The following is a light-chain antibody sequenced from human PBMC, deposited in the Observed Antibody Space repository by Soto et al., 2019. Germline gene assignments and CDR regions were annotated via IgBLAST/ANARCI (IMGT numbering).Light chain of an antibody. Sequence: DIQMTQSPSTLSASVGARVTITCRASQSIRTWLAWYQQKPGKAPRLLMYQASSLKSGVPSRFSGSGSETEFTLTITSLQPDDTAADVCPQYSTSLWTFGQGTQVDIK. CDR3: PQYSTSLWT. V-gene: IGKV1-5*03. CDR2: QAS. CDR1: QSIRTW. J-gene: IGKJ1*01.